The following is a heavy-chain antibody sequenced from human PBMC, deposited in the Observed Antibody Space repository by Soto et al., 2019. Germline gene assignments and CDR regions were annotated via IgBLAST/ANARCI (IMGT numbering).Heavy chain of an antibody. V-gene: IGHV3-23*01. CDR3: AKAGGTRPYPDDY. J-gene: IGHJ4*02. Sequence: GGSLRLSCAASGFAFSSYAMSWVRQAPGKGLEWVSDISGSGGSTYYADSVKGRFSISRDNSKSTRYLQMNSLRAEDTAVYYCAKAGGTRPYPDDYWGQGTLVTVSS. D-gene: IGHD1-26*01. CDR2: ISGSGGST. CDR1: GFAFSSYA.